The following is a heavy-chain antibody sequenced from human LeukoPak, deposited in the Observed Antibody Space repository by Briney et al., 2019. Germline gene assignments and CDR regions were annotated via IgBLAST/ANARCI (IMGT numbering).Heavy chain of an antibody. J-gene: IGHJ4*02. Sequence: PGGSLRLSCSASGFTFGDHAMSWVRQAPGKGLEWVGFIRSKGYGGTTEYAASVEGRFSLSRDDSKSFVYLQMSSLKTEDTAVYYCTRVRSGNDSDYWGQGTLVTVSS. CDR3: TRVRSGNDSDY. CDR2: IRSKGYGGTT. D-gene: IGHD3-10*01. CDR1: GFTFGDHA. V-gene: IGHV3-49*04.